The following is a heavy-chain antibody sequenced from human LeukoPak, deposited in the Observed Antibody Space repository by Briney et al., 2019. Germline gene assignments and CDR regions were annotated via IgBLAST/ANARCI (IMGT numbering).Heavy chain of an antibody. CDR2: IYYSGST. V-gene: IGHV4-39*01. J-gene: IGHJ3*02. CDR3: ARSHIVAVTGFAFDI. D-gene: IGHD2-21*02. CDR1: GGSISSSSYY. Sequence: PSETLSLTCTDSGGSISSSSYYWGWIRQPPGKGLEWIGSIYYSGSTYYNPSLKSRVTITVDTSKNQFSLKLSSVTAADTTVYYCARSHIVAVTGFAFDIWGQGTLVTVSS.